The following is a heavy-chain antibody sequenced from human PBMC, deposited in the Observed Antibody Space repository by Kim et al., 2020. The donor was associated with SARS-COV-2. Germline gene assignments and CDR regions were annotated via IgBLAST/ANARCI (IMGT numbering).Heavy chain of an antibody. J-gene: IGHJ4*02. D-gene: IGHD1-26*01. CDR1: GFTFSSYG. Sequence: GGSLRLSCAASGFTFSSYGMHWVRQAPGKGLEWVAVISYDGSNKYYADSVKGRFTISRDNSKNTLYLQMNSLRAEDTAVYCCAKDTGELPSLDYWGQGTLVTVSS. CDR2: ISYDGSNK. CDR3: AKDTGELPSLDY. V-gene: IGHV3-30*18.